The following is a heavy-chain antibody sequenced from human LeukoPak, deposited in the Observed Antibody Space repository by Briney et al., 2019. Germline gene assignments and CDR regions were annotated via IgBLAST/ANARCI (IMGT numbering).Heavy chain of an antibody. D-gene: IGHD6-19*01. CDR1: GYTFTSYY. V-gene: IGHV1-46*01. J-gene: IGHJ1*01. CDR3: AREPTAVAGTN. Sequence: ASVKVSCKASGYTFTSYYMHWVRQAPGQGLEWMGIINPSGGSTSYAQKFQGRVTMTRDMSTSTDYMELSSLRAEDTAVYYCAREPTAVAGTNWGQGTLVTVSS. CDR2: INPSGGST.